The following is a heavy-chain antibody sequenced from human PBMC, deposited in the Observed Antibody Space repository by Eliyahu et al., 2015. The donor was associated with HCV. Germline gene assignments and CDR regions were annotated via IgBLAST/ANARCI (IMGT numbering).Heavy chain of an antibody. D-gene: IGHD6-19*01. CDR3: AKMGRPATSGWYRRTEGSSRGNYFDF. CDR2: SGXGGGS. V-gene: IGHV3-23*01. J-gene: IGHJ4*02. Sequence: EVQLLQSGGGLVQPGGSLRLSCAASGYXFSXXAXGXVRQAPGKGLEXVSTSGXGGGSYYTDSVKGRFTISRDTSRNTLYLQMSSLRTEDTAVYYCAKMGRPATSGWYRRTEGSSRGNYFDFWGQGTLVTVSS. CDR1: GYXFSXXA.